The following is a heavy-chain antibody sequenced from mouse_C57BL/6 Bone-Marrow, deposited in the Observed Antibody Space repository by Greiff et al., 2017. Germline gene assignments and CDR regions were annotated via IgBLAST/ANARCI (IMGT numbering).Heavy chain of an antibody. V-gene: IGHV1-50*01. CDR1: GYTFTSYW. D-gene: IGHD4-1*01. Sequence: QVQLQQPGAELVKPGASVKLSCKASGYTFTSYWMQWVKQRPGQGLEWIGEIDPSDSYTNYNQTFKGKATLTVDTSPSTAYMPLSSLTSEDSAVYYCARTGTLFAYWGQGTLVTVSA. CDR2: IDPSDSYT. CDR3: ARTGTLFAY. J-gene: IGHJ3*01.